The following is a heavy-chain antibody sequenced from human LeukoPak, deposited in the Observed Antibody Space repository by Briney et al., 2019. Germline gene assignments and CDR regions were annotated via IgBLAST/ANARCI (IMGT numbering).Heavy chain of an antibody. CDR3: ATFGGATPLFDY. J-gene: IGHJ4*02. D-gene: IGHD1-26*01. CDR1: GYTFTNYD. V-gene: IGHV1-8*02. CDR2: LNPNSGNT. Sequence: ASVKVSCKASGYTFTNYDINWVRQATGQGLEWMGWLNPNSGNTGYAQKFQGRVTMTEDTSTDTAYMELSSLRSEDTAVYYCATFGGATPLFDYWGQGTLVTVSS.